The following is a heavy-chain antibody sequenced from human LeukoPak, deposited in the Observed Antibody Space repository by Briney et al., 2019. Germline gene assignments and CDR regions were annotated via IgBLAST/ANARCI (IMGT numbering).Heavy chain of an antibody. Sequence: GGSLRLSCAASGFTFSSYSMNWVRQAPGKGLEWVSSISGSSSYIYYADSVKGRFTISRDNAKNSLYLQMNSLRAEDTALYYCARVLYGTFVDYWGQGTLVTVSS. J-gene: IGHJ4*02. CDR2: ISGSSSYI. CDR1: GFTFSSYS. CDR3: ARVLYGTFVDY. D-gene: IGHD4-17*01. V-gene: IGHV3-21*04.